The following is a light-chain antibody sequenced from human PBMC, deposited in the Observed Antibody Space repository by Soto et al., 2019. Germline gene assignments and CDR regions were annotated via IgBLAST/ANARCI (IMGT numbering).Light chain of an antibody. CDR3: SSYTSSSTRVV. V-gene: IGLV2-14*01. J-gene: IGLJ2*01. CDR2: DVS. CDR1: SSDVDGYNY. Sequence: QSALTQPASVSGSPGQSITISCTGTSSDVDGYNYVSWYQQHPGKAPKLMIYDVSNRPSGVSNRFSGSKSGNTASLTISGLQAEDEAHYYCSSYTSSSTRVVFGGGTKLTVL.